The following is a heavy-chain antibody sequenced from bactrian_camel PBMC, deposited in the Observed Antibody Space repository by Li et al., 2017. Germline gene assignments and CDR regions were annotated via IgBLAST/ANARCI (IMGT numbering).Heavy chain of an antibody. CDR1: GFLLSVYD. D-gene: IGHD5*01. CDR2: ISSGGAST. CDR3: ATHGWTH. Sequence: VESGGGLVQPGGSLRLSCAASGFLLSVYDMSWVMNWVRQAPGKGLEWVSSISSGGASTYYTDSVKGRFAISRDNAKNTVYLQMNSLKSEDTALYYCATHGWTHWGQGTQVTVS. J-gene: IGHJ4*01. V-gene: IGHV3S40*01.